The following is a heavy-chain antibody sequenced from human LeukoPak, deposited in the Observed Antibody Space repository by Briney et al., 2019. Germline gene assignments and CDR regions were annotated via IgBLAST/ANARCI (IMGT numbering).Heavy chain of an antibody. Sequence: SETLSLTCAVYGGSFSGYYWSWIRQPPGKGLEWIGEINHSGSTNYNPSLKGRVTISVATSQNQFSLKLSSVTAADTAVYYCARRRGYCSSTSCPYYYYYYMDVWGKGTTVTVSS. V-gene: IGHV4-34*01. CDR2: INHSGST. D-gene: IGHD2-2*01. CDR3: ARRRGYCSSTSCPYYYYYYMDV. CDR1: GGSFSGYY. J-gene: IGHJ6*03.